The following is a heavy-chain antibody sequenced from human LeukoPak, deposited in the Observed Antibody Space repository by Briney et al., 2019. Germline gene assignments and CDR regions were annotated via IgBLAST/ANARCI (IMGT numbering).Heavy chain of an antibody. CDR2: INSDGSST. D-gene: IGHD2-15*01. CDR3: AKYCGPANCYSGFDY. V-gene: IGHV3-74*01. Sequence: GGSLRLSCAASGFTFSSYWMHWVRQAPGKGLVWVSRINSDGSSTSYADSVKGRFTISRDSSKNTYYLEMNSLRADDSAIYYCAKYCGPANCYSGFDYWGQGTLVTVSS. J-gene: IGHJ4*02. CDR1: GFTFSSYW.